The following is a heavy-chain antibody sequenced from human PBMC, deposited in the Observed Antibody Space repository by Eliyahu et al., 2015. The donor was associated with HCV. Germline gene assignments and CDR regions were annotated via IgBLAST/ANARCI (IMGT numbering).Heavy chain of an antibody. V-gene: IGHV4-59*01. D-gene: IGHD6-19*01. J-gene: IGHJ5*02. CDR3: ASGGGGIAVAGTGGWFDP. Sequence: QLQLQESGPGLVKPSETLSLTCTVSGGSITTYYGSWIRQPPGKGLEWVWYIHFSGSTNYNPSLKSRVTISVDTSKNQFSLNLTSVTAADTAVYYCASGGGGIAVAGTGGWFDPWGQGTLVTVSS. CDR2: IHFSGST. CDR1: GGSITTYY.